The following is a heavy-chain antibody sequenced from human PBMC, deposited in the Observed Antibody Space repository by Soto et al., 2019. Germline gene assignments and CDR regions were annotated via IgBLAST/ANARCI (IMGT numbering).Heavy chain of an antibody. Sequence: PGGSLRLSCAASGFTLNTYGMYWVRQAPGKGLVWVADSWYDGTNKDYADSVKGRFTISRDNSRNTLYLQMNSLRAEDTAVYYCARGYPLRSPYISCYMDVWGQGTTVTVCS. CDR2: SWYDGTNK. V-gene: IGHV3-33*07. CDR1: GFTLNTYG. J-gene: IGHJ6*02. D-gene: IGHD4-17*01. CDR3: ARGYPLRSPYISCYMDV.